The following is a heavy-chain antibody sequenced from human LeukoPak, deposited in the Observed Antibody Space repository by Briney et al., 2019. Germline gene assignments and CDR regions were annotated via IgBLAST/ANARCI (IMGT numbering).Heavy chain of an antibody. Sequence: PGGSLRLSCSASGFTFTTYNMNWVRQAPGKGLEWVSYISSSSSTIYYADSVKGRFTISRDNAKNSLYLQMNSLRAEDTAVYYCARDYYDSSGYYYGGDYWGQGTLVTVSS. D-gene: IGHD3-22*01. CDR2: ISSSSSTI. J-gene: IGHJ4*02. CDR3: ARDYYDSSGYYYGGDY. V-gene: IGHV3-48*01. CDR1: GFTFTTYN.